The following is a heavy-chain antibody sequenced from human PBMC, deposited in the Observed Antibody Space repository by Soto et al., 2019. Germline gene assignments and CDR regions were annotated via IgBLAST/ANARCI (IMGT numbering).Heavy chain of an antibody. D-gene: IGHD1-26*01. V-gene: IGHV4-4*07. J-gene: IGHJ4*02. Sequence: PSETLSLTCTVSGGSISTYYWSWVRQPAGKGLEWIGRIYSSGDTDYTSSLKSRVTMSIDTSKNQFSLKLNSVTAADTAVYYCARDTRLEGATVGLYDFWGQGTLVTVPS. CDR2: IYSSGDT. CDR3: ARDTRLEGATVGLYDF. CDR1: GGSISTYY.